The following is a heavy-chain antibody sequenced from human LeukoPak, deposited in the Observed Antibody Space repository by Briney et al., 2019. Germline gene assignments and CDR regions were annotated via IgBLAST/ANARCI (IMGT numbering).Heavy chain of an antibody. V-gene: IGHV1-2*02. CDR3: ATGPGYSSAWYYY. J-gene: IGHJ4*02. Sequence: ASVKVSCKASGYSFTGYYIHWVRQAPGQGLEWMGWINPNSGGTNYAQKFQGRVTMTRDTSISTAYMELSRLRSDDTAVYYCATGPGYSSAWYYYWGQGTLVTVSS. CDR2: INPNSGGT. D-gene: IGHD6-13*01. CDR1: GYSFTGYY.